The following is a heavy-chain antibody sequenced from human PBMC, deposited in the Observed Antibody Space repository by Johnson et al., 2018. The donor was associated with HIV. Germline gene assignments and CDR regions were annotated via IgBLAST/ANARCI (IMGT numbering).Heavy chain of an antibody. Sequence: QVQLVESGGGLVQPGGSLRLSCAVSGFTFSSYALHWVRQAPGKGLEWVAVISYDGRDAYSADSVTGRFTSSRDNAKNSLYLQMNSLRAEDTAVYYCARISGWYSPAFDIWGQGTMVTVSS. D-gene: IGHD6-19*01. CDR2: ISYDGRDA. CDR1: GFTFSSYA. J-gene: IGHJ3*02. CDR3: ARISGWYSPAFDI. V-gene: IGHV3-30*04.